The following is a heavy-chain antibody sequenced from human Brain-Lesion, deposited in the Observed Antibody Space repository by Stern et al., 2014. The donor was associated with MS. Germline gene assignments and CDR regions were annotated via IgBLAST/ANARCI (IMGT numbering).Heavy chain of an antibody. Sequence: EVQLEESGGGLVQPGGSLRLSCAASGFTFSNYWMHWVRQAPGKGLVWVSRVNNDGRRASYADSVKVRFTMSRDNAKNTLYLQMNSLRVEDSAIYYCARGERWFDSWGQGTLVTVSS. CDR2: VNNDGRRA. D-gene: IGHD3-10*01. V-gene: IGHV3-74*02. J-gene: IGHJ5*01. CDR1: GFTFSNYW. CDR3: ARGERWFDS.